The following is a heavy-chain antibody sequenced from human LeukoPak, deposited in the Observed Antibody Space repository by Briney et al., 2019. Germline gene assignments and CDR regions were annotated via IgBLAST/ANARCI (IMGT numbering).Heavy chain of an antibody. CDR2: ISSSGSTI. CDR1: GFTFSDYY. CDR3: ARDQVVVPAAIRMGYYYYGMDV. V-gene: IGHV3-11*01. Sequence: GGSLRLSCAASGFTFSDYYMSWIRQAPGKGLEWVSYISSSGSTIYYADSVKGRFTISRDNAKNSLYLQMNSLRAEDTAVYYCARDQVVVPAAIRMGYYYYGMDVWGQGTTVTVSS. D-gene: IGHD2-2*02. J-gene: IGHJ6*02.